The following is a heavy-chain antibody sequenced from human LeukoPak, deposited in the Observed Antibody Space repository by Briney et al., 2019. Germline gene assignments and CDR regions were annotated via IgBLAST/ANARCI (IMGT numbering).Heavy chain of an antibody. CDR2: IYYSGST. CDR3: ARVIGGYYDSSGYFYYYYYGMDV. J-gene: IGHJ6*02. CDR1: GGSISSYY. Sequence: SETLSLTCTVSGGSISSYYWSWIRQPPGKGLEWIGYIYYSGSTNYNPSLKSRVTISVDTYKNQFSLKLSSVTAADTAVYYCARVIGGYYDSSGYFYYYYYGMDVWGQGTTVTVSS. D-gene: IGHD3-22*01. V-gene: IGHV4-59*01.